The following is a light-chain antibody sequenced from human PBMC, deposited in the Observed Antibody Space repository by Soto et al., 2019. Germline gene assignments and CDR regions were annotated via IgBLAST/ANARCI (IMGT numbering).Light chain of an antibody. CDR2: LAS. CDR3: QQYNSYSSGT. J-gene: IGKJ1*01. V-gene: IGKV1-5*03. Sequence: DIQMTQSPSTLSASVGDRVTITCRASQNIRNWLAWYQQKPGKAPKLLIYLASSSESGVPSRFSGSGSGTEFTLTISSLQPDDFAIYYCQQYNSYSSGTFGQGAKVEIK. CDR1: QNIRNW.